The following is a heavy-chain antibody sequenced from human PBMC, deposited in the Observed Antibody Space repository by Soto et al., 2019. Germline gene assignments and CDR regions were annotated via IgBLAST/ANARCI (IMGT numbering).Heavy chain of an antibody. V-gene: IGHV1-8*01. J-gene: IGHJ4*02. CDR2: RNHNSGNT. Sequence: QVQLVQSGAEVKKPGASVKVSCKASGYTFTSYDINWVRQATGQGLEWMGWRNHNSGNTGYAQKSQGRATMTRNTSISTAYIELSSLRSEDTAVYYCARARSSGWYVDYWGQGTLVTVSS. D-gene: IGHD6-19*01. CDR3: ARARSSGWYVDY. CDR1: GYTFTSYD.